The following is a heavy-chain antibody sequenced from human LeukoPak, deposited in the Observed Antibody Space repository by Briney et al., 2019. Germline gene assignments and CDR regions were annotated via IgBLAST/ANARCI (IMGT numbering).Heavy chain of an antibody. D-gene: IGHD4-17*01. CDR1: GFTVSSNY. J-gene: IGHJ6*02. Sequence: RGGSLRLSCAASGFTVSSNYMSWVRQAPGKGLEWVSVIYSGGGTYYADSMKGRFTISRDNSKNTLYLQMNSLRAEDTAVYYCAGTTVTYPYGMDVWGQGTTVTVSS. V-gene: IGHV3-53*01. CDR2: IYSGGGT. CDR3: AGTTVTYPYGMDV.